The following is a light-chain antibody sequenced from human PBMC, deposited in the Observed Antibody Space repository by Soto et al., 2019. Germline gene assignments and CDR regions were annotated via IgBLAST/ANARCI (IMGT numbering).Light chain of an antibody. V-gene: IGKV3-15*01. J-gene: IGKJ5*01. Sequence: EIVMTQSPVTLSVSPGERATLSCRASQNISRSLAWYQQKPGQGPSLLIYGTSTRAGGVPARFSGGGSGTEFTLTIGSLQSEDFAVYYCQHYHGWPITFGQGTRLEIK. CDR1: QNISRS. CDR2: GTS. CDR3: QHYHGWPIT.